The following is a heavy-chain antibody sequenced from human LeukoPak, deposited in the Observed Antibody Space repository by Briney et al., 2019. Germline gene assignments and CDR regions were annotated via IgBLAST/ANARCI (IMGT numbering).Heavy chain of an antibody. Sequence: QPGGSLRLSCAASGFTFSSYWMSWVRQAPGKGLEWVSVISGSGETIYYADSVKGRFTISRDNSRRTLYLQMNGLRADDTAVYYCAKDRTRGWYLGYDAFDVWGQGTMVTVSS. CDR2: ISGSGETI. V-gene: IGHV3-23*01. J-gene: IGHJ3*01. CDR1: GFTFSSYW. CDR3: AKDRTRGWYLGYDAFDV. D-gene: IGHD6-19*01.